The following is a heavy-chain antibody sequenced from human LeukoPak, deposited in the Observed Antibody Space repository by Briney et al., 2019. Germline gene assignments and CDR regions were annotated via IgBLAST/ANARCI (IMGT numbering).Heavy chain of an antibody. D-gene: IGHD6-19*01. CDR2: VSGSGDST. CDR1: GFTFSNCA. J-gene: IGHJ4*02. CDR3: ARYMSSGY. Sequence: GGSLRLSCAASGFTFSNCAMSWVRQAPGKGLEWVSGVSGSGDSTYYADSVKGRFTISRDNSKNTLYLQMNSLRAEDTAVYYCARYMSSGYWGQGTLVTVSS. V-gene: IGHV3-23*01.